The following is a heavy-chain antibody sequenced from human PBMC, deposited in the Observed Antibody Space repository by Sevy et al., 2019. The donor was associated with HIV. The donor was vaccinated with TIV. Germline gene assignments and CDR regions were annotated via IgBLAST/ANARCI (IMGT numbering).Heavy chain of an antibody. D-gene: IGHD2-21*01. CDR1: GFPFHDHA. V-gene: IGHV3-9*01. CDR2: ISWNSGSI. CDR3: AKDRNRGCDSRNCYSYYYYYYGLDV. J-gene: IGHJ6*02. Sequence: GGSLRLSCAASGFPFHDHAMHWVRQSPGKGLEWVSGISWNSGSIGYADSVKGRLTISRDNARQSIYLQMNNLSPDDTGFYYCAKDRNRGCDSRNCYSYYYYYYGLDVWGQGTTVTVSS.